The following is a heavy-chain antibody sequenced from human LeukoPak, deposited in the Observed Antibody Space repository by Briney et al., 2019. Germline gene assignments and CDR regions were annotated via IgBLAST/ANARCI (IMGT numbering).Heavy chain of an antibody. CDR3: ATYGTNWVYYFDS. CDR2: ISSDSNHI. V-gene: IGHV3-21*01. J-gene: IGHJ4*02. CDR1: GFTFSTYS. Sequence: GGSLRLSCAASGFTFSTYSMKWVRQAPGKGLEWVSSISSDSNHIYYADSVQGRFTISRENAKKSLYLQMNSLRAEDTAVYYCATYGTNWVYYFDSWGQGTLVTVSS. D-gene: IGHD7-27*01.